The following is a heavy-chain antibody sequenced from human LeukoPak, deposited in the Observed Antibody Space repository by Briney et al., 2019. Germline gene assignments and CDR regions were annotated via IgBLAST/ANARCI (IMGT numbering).Heavy chain of an antibody. Sequence: GGSLRLSCAASGYTFNDYAMSCVRQAAGKGLVWVSGISDTGRRTFYADSVKGCFTISRDDSKNTVYLQMNTQRAEDTAIYFCARHDSFIPYWGQGTLVTVSS. CDR1: GYTFNDYA. J-gene: IGHJ4*02. CDR2: ISDTGRRT. CDR3: ARHDSFIPY. V-gene: IGHV3-23*01. D-gene: IGHD3-16*02.